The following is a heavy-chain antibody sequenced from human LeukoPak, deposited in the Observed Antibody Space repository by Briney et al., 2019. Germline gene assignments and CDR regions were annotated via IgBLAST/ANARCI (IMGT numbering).Heavy chain of an antibody. Sequence: SETLSLTCSVSGGFISNSSYYWGWIRQPPGKGLEWIGSIYYSVRTYYNPSLKSRVTISVDTSKNQFSLKLSSVTAADTAVYYCARLRYGEGYWGQGTLVTVSS. CDR2: IYYSVRT. CDR3: ARLRYGEGY. CDR1: GGFISNSSYY. J-gene: IGHJ4*02. D-gene: IGHD4-17*01. V-gene: IGHV4-39*01.